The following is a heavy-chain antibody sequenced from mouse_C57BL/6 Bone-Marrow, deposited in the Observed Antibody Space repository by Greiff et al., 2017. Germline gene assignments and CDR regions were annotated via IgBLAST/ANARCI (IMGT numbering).Heavy chain of an antibody. D-gene: IGHD3-2*02. CDR1: GYTFTSYW. Sequence: QVQLQQPGAELVKPGASVKLSCKASGYTFTSYWMHWVKQRPGQGLEWIGMIHPNSGSTNYNEKFKSKATLTVDKSSSTAYMQLSSLTSEDSAVYYCAITAQATRNWFAYWGQGTLVTVSA. CDR3: AITAQATRNWFAY. V-gene: IGHV1-64*01. CDR2: IHPNSGST. J-gene: IGHJ3*01.